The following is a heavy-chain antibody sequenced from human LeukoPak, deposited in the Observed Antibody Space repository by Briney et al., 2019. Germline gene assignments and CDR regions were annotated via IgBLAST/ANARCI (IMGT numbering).Heavy chain of an antibody. V-gene: IGHV1-8*03. CDR1: GGTFSSYD. CDR3: ARGVQYYYDSSGWRPFDL. D-gene: IGHD3-22*01. J-gene: IGHJ3*01. Sequence: ASVKVSCKASGGTFSSYDINWVRQATGQGLEWMGWMNPNSGNTGYAQKFQGRVTITRNTSISTAYMELSSLRSEDTAVYYCARGVQYYYDSSGWRPFDLWGQGTMVTVSS. CDR2: MNPNSGNT.